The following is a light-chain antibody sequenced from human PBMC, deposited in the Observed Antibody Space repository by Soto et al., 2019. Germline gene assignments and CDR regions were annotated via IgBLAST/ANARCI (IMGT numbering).Light chain of an antibody. V-gene: IGLV1-44*01. CDR3: AARDDSLNGLV. J-gene: IGLJ2*01. CDR1: SSNIGSNT. Sequence: QLVLTQPPSASGTPGQRVTISCSGSSSNIGSNTVNWYQQLPGTAPKLLIYSNNQRPSGVPDRFSGSKSGTSASLAISGLQSEDEADYYCAARDDSLNGLVFGGGTKLTVL. CDR2: SNN.